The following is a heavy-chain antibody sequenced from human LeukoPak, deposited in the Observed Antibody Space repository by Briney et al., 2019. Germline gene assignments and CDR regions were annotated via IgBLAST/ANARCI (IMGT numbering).Heavy chain of an antibody. CDR2: IYYSGST. J-gene: IGHJ4*02. D-gene: IGHD6-13*01. CDR3: ARHGTYSSSWYLPFGY. V-gene: IGHV4-39*01. Sequence: WVRQAPGQGLGWIGSIYYSGSTYYNPSPKSRVTISVDTSKNQFYLKLSSVAAADTAVYYCARHGTYSSSWYLPFGYWGQGTLVTVSS.